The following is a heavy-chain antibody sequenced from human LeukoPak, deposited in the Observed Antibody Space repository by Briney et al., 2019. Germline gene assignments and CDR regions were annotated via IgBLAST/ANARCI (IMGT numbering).Heavy chain of an antibody. D-gene: IGHD3-9*01. CDR3: ARDIDWFLSHHSDY. J-gene: IGHJ4*02. V-gene: IGHV3-48*04. CDR2: ISSSSSTI. CDR1: GFTFSSYS. Sequence: GGSLRLSCAASGFTFSSYSMNWVRQAPGKGLEWVSYISSSSSTIYYADSVKGRFTISRENAKNSLYLQMNSLRVEDTAVYYCARDIDWFLSHHSDYWGQGTLVTVSS.